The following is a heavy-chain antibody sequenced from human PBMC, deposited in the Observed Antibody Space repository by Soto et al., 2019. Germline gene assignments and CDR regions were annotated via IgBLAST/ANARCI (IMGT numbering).Heavy chain of an antibody. CDR3: LAVVVGDY. J-gene: IGHJ4*02. Sequence: EVQLVESGGGLVQPGGSLKLSCATSGFTFSDSAIHWVRQASGKGLEWIGRIRRKANSYATAYAASVKGRFTISRDESKNTAYLQMNSLKTEDTAVYYCLAVVVGDYWGQGTLVTVSS. CDR2: IRRKANSYAT. V-gene: IGHV3-73*01. D-gene: IGHD2-21*01. CDR1: GFTFSDSA.